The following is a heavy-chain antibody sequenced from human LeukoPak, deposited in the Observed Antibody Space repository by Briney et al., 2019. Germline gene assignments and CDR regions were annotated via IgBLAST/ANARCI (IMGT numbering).Heavy chain of an antibody. V-gene: IGHV3-20*01. CDR1: GFTFDDYG. D-gene: IGHD4/OR15-4a*01. J-gene: IGHJ6*02. CDR2: TNWNGGST. CDR3: ARGPANHYGMDV. Sequence: GGSLRLSCAASGFTFDDYGMSWVRQAPGKGLEWVSGTNWNGGSTMYADSVKGRFTISRNNAKNSLYLQMNSLRVEDTALYHCARGPANHYGMDVWGQGTTVTVSS.